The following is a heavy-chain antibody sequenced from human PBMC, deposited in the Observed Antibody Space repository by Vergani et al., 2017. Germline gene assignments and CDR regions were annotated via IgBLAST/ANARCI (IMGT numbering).Heavy chain of an antibody. Sequence: QVQLQESGPGLVKPPGTLSLTCSVSGVSMNTYYWTWIRQPPGKGLEWIGYIYDSGDTKYNPSLKSRVTMSLDTSKNQFSLNLYSVTAADTAVYYCARGALWWLRQIDSWGQGTLVTVSS. V-gene: IGHV4-59*01. CDR3: ARGALWWLRQIDS. J-gene: IGHJ4*02. CDR1: GVSMNTYY. CDR2: IYDSGDT. D-gene: IGHD2-21*01.